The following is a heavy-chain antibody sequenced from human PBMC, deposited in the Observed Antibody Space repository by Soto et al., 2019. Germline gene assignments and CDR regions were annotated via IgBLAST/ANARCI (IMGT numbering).Heavy chain of an antibody. D-gene: IGHD3-3*01. CDR1: GFTFRSYW. Sequence: GGSLRLSCATSGFTFRSYWMSWVRQAPGKGLEWVANLNQDGSEEHYVDSVKGRFTVSRDNAKKSMDLKMNRLRAEDTAVYYCARAEDYDYWCGPPKYGDNWGQGTL. V-gene: IGHV3-7*03. J-gene: IGHJ4*02. CDR2: LNQDGSEE. CDR3: ARAEDYDYWCGPPKYGDN.